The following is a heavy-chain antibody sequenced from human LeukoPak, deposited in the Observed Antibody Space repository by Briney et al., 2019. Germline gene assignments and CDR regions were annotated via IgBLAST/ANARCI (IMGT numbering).Heavy chain of an antibody. V-gene: IGHV4-59*06. J-gene: IGHJ5*02. CDR3: ATFFGRCSSTSCSHTHNWFDP. CDR2: IYYSGST. D-gene: IGHD2-2*01. CDR1: GGSISSYY. Sequence: SETLSLTCTVSGGSISSYYWSWIRQHPGKGLEWIGYIYYSGSTYYNPSLKSRVTISVDTSKNQFSLKLSSVTAADTAVYYCATFFGRCSSTSCSHTHNWFDPWGQGTLVTVSS.